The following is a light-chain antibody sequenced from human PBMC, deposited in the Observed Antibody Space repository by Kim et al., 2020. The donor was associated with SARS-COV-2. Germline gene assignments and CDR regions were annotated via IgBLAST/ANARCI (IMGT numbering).Light chain of an antibody. CDR2: TNN. V-gene: IGLV1-47*01. CDR1: NSYIGSGY. J-gene: IGLJ3*02. CDR3: AAWDDSLSGPV. Sequence: QSVLTQPPSASGTPGQRVTMSCSGSNSYIGSGYVYWYQRLPGTSPKFRIYTNNQRPSGVPDRFSGSKCGTSATLAISGLRSEDEAEYYCAAWDDSLSGPVCGGGTQLNVL.